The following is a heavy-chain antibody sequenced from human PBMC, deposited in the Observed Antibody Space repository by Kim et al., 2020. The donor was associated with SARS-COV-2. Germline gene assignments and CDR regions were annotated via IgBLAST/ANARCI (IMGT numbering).Heavy chain of an antibody. D-gene: IGHD6-13*01. CDR2: INPNSGGT. Sequence: GQGLEWMGWINPNSGGTNYAQKFQGRVTMTRDTSISTAYMELSRLRSDDTAVYYCATLGYSSSWYPFDYWGQGTLVTVSS. J-gene: IGHJ4*02. V-gene: IGHV1-2*02. CDR3: ATLGYSSSWYPFDY.